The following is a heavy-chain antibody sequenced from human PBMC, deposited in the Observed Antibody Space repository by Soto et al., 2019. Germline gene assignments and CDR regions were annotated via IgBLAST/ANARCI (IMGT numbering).Heavy chain of an antibody. CDR1: GFSLSSTRMA. CDR2: IYWDDDK. Sequence: QITLKESGPTLVKPTQTLTLTCTFSGFSLSSTRMAVGWIRQPPGKALEWLALIYWDDDKRYSPFLKSRLTTXXXTXENQVVLTMSNMDPVDTARYYCAHIVVAGVGYYFDYWGQGTLVTVSS. V-gene: IGHV2-5*02. J-gene: IGHJ4*02. CDR3: AHIVVAGVGYYFDY. D-gene: IGHD6-19*01.